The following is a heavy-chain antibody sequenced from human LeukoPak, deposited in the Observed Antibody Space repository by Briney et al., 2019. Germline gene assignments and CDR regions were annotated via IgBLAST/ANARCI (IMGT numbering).Heavy chain of an antibody. V-gene: IGHV1-2*02. CDR3: ARDLRSGGVTYGQDS. CDR1: GGTFSSYA. Sequence: ASVKVSCKASGGTFSSYAISWVRQAPGQGLEWMGWIIPKSGATNFAQRFRDRVTVTSDTSTVSMDLSRLTSDDTAVYYCARDLRSGGVTYGQDSWGQGTLVTVSS. D-gene: IGHD3-10*01. CDR2: IIPKSGAT. J-gene: IGHJ4*02.